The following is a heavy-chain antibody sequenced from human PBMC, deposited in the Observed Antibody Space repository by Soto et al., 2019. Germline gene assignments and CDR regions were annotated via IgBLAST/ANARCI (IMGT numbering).Heavy chain of an antibody. CDR2: IYDTGISGYTPST. V-gene: IGHV4-59*01. CDR3: ARGEDAFFYYGLDV. CDR1: CGSITSSY. J-gene: IGHJ6*02. Sequence: SETLSLTCTVSCGSITSSYWSWIRRPPGKGLEWIAYIYDTGISGYTPSTSYNPSLKSRVTMSVDTSKSQFSLKLTSMTAADTAVYYCARGEDAFFYYGLDVWGQGITVTVSS.